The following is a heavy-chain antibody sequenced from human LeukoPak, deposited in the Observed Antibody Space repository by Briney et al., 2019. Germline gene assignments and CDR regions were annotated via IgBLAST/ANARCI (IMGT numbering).Heavy chain of an antibody. CDR2: ISNSGGTT. CDR1: GFTFSSYD. Sequence: PGGSLRLSCAASGFTFSSYDMSWVRQAPGKGLEWVSTISNSGGTTYYADSVKGRFTISRDNSKNTLHLQMNSLRAEDTAVYYCAKDTVYTWFGGLNDDVSIASDYWGQGTLVTVSS. CDR3: AKDTVYTWFGGLNDDVSIASDY. V-gene: IGHV3-23*01. J-gene: IGHJ4*02. D-gene: IGHD3-10*01.